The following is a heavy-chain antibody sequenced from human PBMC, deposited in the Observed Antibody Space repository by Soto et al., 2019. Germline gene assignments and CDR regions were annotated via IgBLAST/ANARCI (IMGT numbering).Heavy chain of an antibody. CDR2: IWYDGSNK. V-gene: IGHV3-33*01. D-gene: IGHD3-10*01. J-gene: IGHJ4*02. CDR1: GFTFSSYG. CDR3: ARGGRDRGVTDY. Sequence: QVQLVESGGGVVQPGRSLRLSCAASGFTFSSYGMHWVRQAPGKGLEWVAVIWYDGSNKYYADSVKGRFTISRDNSKSTLYLQMNSLRAEDTAVYYCARGGRDRGVTDYWGQGTLVTVSS.